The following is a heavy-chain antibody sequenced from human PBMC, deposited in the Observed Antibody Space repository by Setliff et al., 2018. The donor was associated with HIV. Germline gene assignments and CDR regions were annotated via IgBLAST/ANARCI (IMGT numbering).Heavy chain of an antibody. J-gene: IGHJ6*02. Sequence: ASVKISCKASGYNFTRYGISWVRQAPGQGLEWMGWISTNNGNTNYAQVLQGRVTMTTDKSTSTGYIALRYLRSDDTAVYYCARDGEYQVLHYYYTGMDVWCQGTTVTVSS. D-gene: IGHD2-2*01. V-gene: IGHV1-18*01. CDR2: ISTNNGNT. CDR1: GYNFTRYG. CDR3: ARDGEYQVLHYYYTGMDV.